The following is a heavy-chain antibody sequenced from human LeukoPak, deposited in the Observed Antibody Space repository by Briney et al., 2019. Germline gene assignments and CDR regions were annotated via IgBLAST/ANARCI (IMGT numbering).Heavy chain of an antibody. CDR3: ARDRIYGGNSGALDI. CDR2: IYTAGST. CDR1: GFTVNSNY. D-gene: IGHD4-23*01. V-gene: IGHV3-66*01. J-gene: IGHJ3*02. Sequence: PGGSLRLSCEASGFTVNSNYMSWVRQAPGKGLDWVSIIYTAGSTQYADSVKGRFTISRDNSQNTLYLQMNNLRAEDTAVYYCARDRIYGGNSGALDIWGQGTMVTVSS.